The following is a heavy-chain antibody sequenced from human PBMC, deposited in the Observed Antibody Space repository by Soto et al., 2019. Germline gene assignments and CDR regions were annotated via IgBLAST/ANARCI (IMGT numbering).Heavy chain of an antibody. CDR3: AKDGRRPEYCSGGSCPLDY. V-gene: IGHV3-30*18. J-gene: IGHJ4*02. D-gene: IGHD2-15*01. CDR2: ISYDGSNK. CDR1: GFTFSSYG. Sequence: QVQLVESGGGVVQPGRSLRLSCAASGFTFSSYGMHWVRQAPGKGLEWVAVISYDGSNKYYADSVKGRFTISRDNSKNTRYLQMNSLRAEDTAVYYCAKDGRRPEYCSGGSCPLDYWGQGTLVTVSS.